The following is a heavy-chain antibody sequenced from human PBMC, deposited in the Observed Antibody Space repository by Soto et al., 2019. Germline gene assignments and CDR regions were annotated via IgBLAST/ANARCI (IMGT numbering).Heavy chain of an antibody. V-gene: IGHV3-15*01. D-gene: IGHD6-13*01. CDR1: GFTFSNAW. J-gene: IGHJ6*02. CDR2: IKSKTDGGTT. Sequence: GGSLRLSCAASGFTFSNAWMSWVRQAPGKGLEWVGRIKSKTDGGTTDYAAPVKGRFTISRDDSKNTLYLQMNSLKTEDTAVYYCTTDQSGSSSWYSAAYYYYGMDVWGQGTTVTVSS. CDR3: TTDQSGSSSWYSAAYYYYGMDV.